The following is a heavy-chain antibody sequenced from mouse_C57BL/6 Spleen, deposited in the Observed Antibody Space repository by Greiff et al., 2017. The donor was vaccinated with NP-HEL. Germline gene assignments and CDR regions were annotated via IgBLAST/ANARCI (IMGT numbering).Heavy chain of an antibody. V-gene: IGHV1-42*01. CDR3: ANYYGSSPFDY. CDR1: GYSFTGYY. J-gene: IGHJ2*01. CDR2: INPSTGGT. D-gene: IGHD1-1*01. Sequence: EVQLQQSGPELVKPGASVKISCKASGYSFTGYYMNWVKQSPEKSLEWIGEINPSTGGTTYNQKFKAKATLTVDKSSSTAYMQLKSLTSEDSAVYYCANYYGSSPFDYWGQGTTLTVSS.